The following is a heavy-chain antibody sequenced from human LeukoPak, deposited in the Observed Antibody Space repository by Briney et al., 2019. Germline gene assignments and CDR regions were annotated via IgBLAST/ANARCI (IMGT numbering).Heavy chain of an antibody. Sequence: SVKVSCKASGGTFSSYAISWVRQATGQGLEWMGRIIPILGIANYAQKFQGRVTITADKSTGTAYMELSSLRSEDTAVYYCATKLGISRNDAFDIWGQGTMVTVSS. D-gene: IGHD7-27*01. J-gene: IGHJ3*02. V-gene: IGHV1-69*04. CDR3: ATKLGISRNDAFDI. CDR2: IIPILGIA. CDR1: GGTFSSYA.